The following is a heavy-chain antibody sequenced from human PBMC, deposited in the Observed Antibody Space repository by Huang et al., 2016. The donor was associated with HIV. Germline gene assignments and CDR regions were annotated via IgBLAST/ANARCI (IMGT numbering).Heavy chain of an antibody. J-gene: IGHJ4*02. CDR2: INGDGSSS. D-gene: IGHD3-22*01. V-gene: IGHV3-74*01. Sequence: EVQLVESGGGLVQPGGSLRLSCAASGFTFSSYWMHWVRQAPGKGRVWVARINGDGSSSGYADSVKGRFTISRDNAKNTLYLQMNSLRAEDTAVYYCVRDPRIQSWLNYFDYWGQGTLVSVSS. CDR3: VRDPRIQSWLNYFDY. CDR1: GFTFSSYW.